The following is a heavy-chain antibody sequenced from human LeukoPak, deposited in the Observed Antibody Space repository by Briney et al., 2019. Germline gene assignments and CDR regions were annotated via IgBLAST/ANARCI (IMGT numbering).Heavy chain of an antibody. Sequence: GGSLRLSCAASGFTFSSFDMHWVRQPTGQGLEWVSTIGTASDTYYPGSVEGRFTLSRDNAKNSLYLQMNRLTAGDTAVYYCARGPPRGKYYYMDVWGKGTTVTVSS. CDR1: GFTFSSFD. J-gene: IGHJ6*03. CDR3: ARGPPRGKYYYMDV. CDR2: IGTASDT. D-gene: IGHD1-1*01. V-gene: IGHV3-13*01.